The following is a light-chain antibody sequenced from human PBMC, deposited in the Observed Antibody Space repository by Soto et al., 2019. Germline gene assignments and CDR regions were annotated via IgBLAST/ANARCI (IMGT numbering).Light chain of an antibody. V-gene: IGKV3-11*01. CDR2: DAS. CDR1: QSVGNF. Sequence: EVVLTQSPAILSLSPGERATLSCRASQSVGNFLTWYQQKPGQAPRLLIYDASTRATGIPARFSGSGSGTDFTLTISSLEPDDFATYYCQQYNSYSAWTFGQGTKVEIK. CDR3: QQYNSYSAWT. J-gene: IGKJ1*01.